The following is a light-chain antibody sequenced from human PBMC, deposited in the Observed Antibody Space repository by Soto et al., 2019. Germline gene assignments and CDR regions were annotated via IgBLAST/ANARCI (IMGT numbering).Light chain of an antibody. V-gene: IGKV1-5*03. J-gene: IGKJ1*01. Sequence: DIQMTQSPSTLSASVGDRVTITFRPSQSISSRLAWYQQKTGKAPKLLIYKASSLESGVPSRFSGSGSWTKFTLTISSLQPDYFATYYCQQYNSYPRAFGQGTKVEI. CDR1: QSISSR. CDR3: QQYNSYPRA. CDR2: KAS.